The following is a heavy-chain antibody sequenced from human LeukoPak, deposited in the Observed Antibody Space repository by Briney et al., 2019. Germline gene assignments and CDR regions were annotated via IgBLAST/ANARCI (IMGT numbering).Heavy chain of an antibody. CDR1: GFTFSSYG. D-gene: IGHD3-10*01. V-gene: IGHV3-30*18. CDR3: ANTMVRRNPHDAFDI. J-gene: IGHJ3*02. Sequence: GGSLRLSCAASGFTFSSYGMHWVRQAPGKGLEWVAVISYDGSNKYYADSVKGRFTISRDNSKNTLYLQMNSLRAEDTAVYYCANTMVRRNPHDAFDIWGQGTMVTVSS. CDR2: ISYDGSNK.